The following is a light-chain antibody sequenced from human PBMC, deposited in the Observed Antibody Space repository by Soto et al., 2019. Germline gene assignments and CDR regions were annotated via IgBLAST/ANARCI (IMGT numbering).Light chain of an antibody. J-gene: IGKJ4*01. V-gene: IGKV3-20*01. Sequence: ELVLTQSPGTLSLSPGERATLSCRASQSVSSSYLAWYQQKPGQAPRLLIYGASSRATGIPDRFSGSGSGTDFTLTISRLGPEDFAVYYCQQYGSSLGVTFGGGTKVDIK. CDR2: GAS. CDR1: QSVSSSY. CDR3: QQYGSSLGVT.